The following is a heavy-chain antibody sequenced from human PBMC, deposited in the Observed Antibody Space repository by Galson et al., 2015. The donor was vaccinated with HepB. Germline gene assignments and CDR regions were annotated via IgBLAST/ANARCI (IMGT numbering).Heavy chain of an antibody. Sequence: LRLSCAASGFTFSSYWMSWVRQAPGKGLEWVANIKQDGSEKYYVDSVKGRFTISRDNAKNSLYLQMNSLRAEDTAVYYCARQPTLGYCSGGSCYRGMDVWGQGTTVTVSS. V-gene: IGHV3-7*03. J-gene: IGHJ6*02. CDR1: GFTFSSYW. D-gene: IGHD2-15*01. CDR3: ARQPTLGYCSGGSCYRGMDV. CDR2: IKQDGSEK.